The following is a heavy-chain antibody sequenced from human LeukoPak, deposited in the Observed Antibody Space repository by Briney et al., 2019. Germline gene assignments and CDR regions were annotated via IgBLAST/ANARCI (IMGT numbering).Heavy chain of an antibody. D-gene: IGHD2-15*01. V-gene: IGHV4-4*07. Sequence: SETLSLTCTVSGGSISSYYWSWIRQPAGKGLEWIGRIYTSGSITYNPSLKSRVSMSVDTSKNQFSLKLSSVTAADTAVYYCARGDGGTSNDAFDIWGQGTMVTVSS. CDR1: GGSISSYY. CDR3: ARGDGGTSNDAFDI. CDR2: IYTSGSI. J-gene: IGHJ3*02.